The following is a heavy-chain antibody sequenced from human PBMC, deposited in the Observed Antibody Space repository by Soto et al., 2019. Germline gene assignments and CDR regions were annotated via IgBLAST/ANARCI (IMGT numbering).Heavy chain of an antibody. J-gene: IGHJ5*02. D-gene: IGHD3-10*01. CDR1: GGSITSGNSYS. Sequence: QLQLQESGPGLVKPSETLSLTCAVSGGSITSGNSYSWAWIRQPPGRGLEWIGSISQTGATSYNPSLKVLVSVSLDKSKNQFSLSLFSGTAPDIAVYYGAMAVSSYFGAWFDPWGQGTLVTVSS. CDR3: AMAVSSYFGAWFDP. V-gene: IGHV4-30-2*01. CDR2: ISQTGAT.